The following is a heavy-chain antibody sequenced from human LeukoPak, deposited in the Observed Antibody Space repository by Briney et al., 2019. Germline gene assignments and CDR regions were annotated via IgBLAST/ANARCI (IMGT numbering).Heavy chain of an antibody. J-gene: IGHJ4*02. CDR1: GFTFSSFA. CDR2: ISSNGGST. Sequence: PGGSPSPSCAASGFTFSSFAMHWVRQAPGKGLEYVSAISSNGGSTYYANSVKGRVTISRDNSKNTLYLQMGSLRAEDMAVYYCARDGYGGSLPYWGQGSLVTVSS. D-gene: IGHD1-26*01. V-gene: IGHV3-64*01. CDR3: ARDGYGGSLPY.